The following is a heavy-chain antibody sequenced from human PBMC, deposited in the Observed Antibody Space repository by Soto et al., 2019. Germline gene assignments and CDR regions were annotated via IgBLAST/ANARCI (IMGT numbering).Heavy chain of an antibody. Sequence: ASVKVSCKASGYTFTGYYMHWVRQAPGQGLEWMGWINPYSGGTNYAQKLQGRVTMTRDTSISTAYMELSRLRSDDTAVYYCARANPVGYCSSTRCSLKYYYYGMDVWGQGTMVTVSS. V-gene: IGHV1-2*02. D-gene: IGHD2-2*01. CDR1: GYTFTGYY. CDR3: ARANPVGYCSSTRCSLKYYYYGMDV. CDR2: INPYSGGT. J-gene: IGHJ6*02.